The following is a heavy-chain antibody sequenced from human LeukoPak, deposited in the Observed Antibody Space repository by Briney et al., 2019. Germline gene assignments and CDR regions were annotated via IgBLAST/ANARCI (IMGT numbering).Heavy chain of an antibody. D-gene: IGHD5-18*01. CDR2: INHSGST. Sequence: KPSETLSLTCAVYGGSFSGYYWGWIRQPPGKGLEWIGEINHSGSTNYNPSLKSRVTISVDTSKNQFSLKLSSVTAADTAVYYCARGLSGIPFDYWGQGTLVTVSS. CDR3: ARGLSGIPFDY. V-gene: IGHV4-34*01. J-gene: IGHJ4*02. CDR1: GGSFSGYY.